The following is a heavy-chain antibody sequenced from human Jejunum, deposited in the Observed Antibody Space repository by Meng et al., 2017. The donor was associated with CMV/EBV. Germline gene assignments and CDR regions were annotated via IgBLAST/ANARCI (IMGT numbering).Heavy chain of an antibody. D-gene: IGHD2-15*01. J-gene: IGHJ4*02. V-gene: IGHV7-4-1*02. CDR3: ARGRFCSGGSCYHDY. CDR1: GYNFTSYA. CDR2: LNTNTGNP. Sequence: SGYNFTSYAMNWVRQAPGQGLEWMGWLNTNTGNPTYAQGFTGRFVFSLDTSVSTAYLQISSLTAEDTAVYYCARGRFCSGGSCYHDYWGQGTLVTVSS.